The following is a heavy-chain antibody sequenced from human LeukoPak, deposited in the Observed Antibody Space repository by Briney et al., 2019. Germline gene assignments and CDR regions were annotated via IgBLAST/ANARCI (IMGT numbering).Heavy chain of an antibody. CDR2: IYHSGST. V-gene: IGHV4-4*02. J-gene: IGHJ4*02. CDR1: GGSISSSNW. Sequence: SETLSLTCAVSGGSISSSNWWSWVRQPPGKGLEWIGEIYHSGSTNYNPSLKSRVTISVDKPKNQFSLKLSSVTAADTAVYYCARISSLVTFDYWGQGTLVTVSS. CDR3: ARISSLVTFDY. D-gene: IGHD3-9*01.